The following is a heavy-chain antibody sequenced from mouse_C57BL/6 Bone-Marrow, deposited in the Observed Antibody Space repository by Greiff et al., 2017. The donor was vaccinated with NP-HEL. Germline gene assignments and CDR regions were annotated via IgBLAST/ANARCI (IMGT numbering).Heavy chain of an antibody. CDR1: GYTFTDHT. Sequence: VQLQESDAELVKPGASVKISCKVSGYTFTDHTIHWMKQRPEQGLAWIGYIYPRDGSTKYNEKFKGKATLTADKSSSTAYMQLNSLTSEDSAVYFCAREGAQTYYAMDYWGQGTSVTVSS. CDR3: AREGAQTYYAMDY. CDR2: IYPRDGST. J-gene: IGHJ4*01. V-gene: IGHV1-78*01.